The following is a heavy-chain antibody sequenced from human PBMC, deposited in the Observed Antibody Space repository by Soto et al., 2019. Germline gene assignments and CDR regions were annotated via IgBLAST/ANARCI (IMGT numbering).Heavy chain of an antibody. CDR3: VKDGYSITRNKPLDY. CDR1: GGSFSGYY. CDR2: ISVSGGST. Sequence: PSETLSLTCAVYGGSFSGYYWSWIRQPPGKGLEWVSSISVSGGSTYYADSVKGRFTISRDNSKNTLYLQMNSLRAEDTAVYYCVKDGYSITRNKPLDYRGQGTLVTVSS. J-gene: IGHJ4*02. D-gene: IGHD2-2*01. V-gene: IGHV3-23*01.